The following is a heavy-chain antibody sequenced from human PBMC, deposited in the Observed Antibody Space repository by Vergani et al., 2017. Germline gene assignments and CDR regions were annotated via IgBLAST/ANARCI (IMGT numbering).Heavy chain of an antibody. Sequence: QVQLVQSGAEVKKPGSSVKVSCKASGGTFSSHAISWVRPAPGQGLEWMGGIIPIFGTANYAQKFQGRVTITADESTTTVYMELSSLRSEDTAVYYCARGRYSGYDYSYWYFDLWGRGTLVTVSS. CDR1: GGTFSSHA. D-gene: IGHD5-12*01. J-gene: IGHJ2*01. V-gene: IGHV1-69*01. CDR2: IIPIFGTA. CDR3: ARGRYSGYDYSYWYFDL.